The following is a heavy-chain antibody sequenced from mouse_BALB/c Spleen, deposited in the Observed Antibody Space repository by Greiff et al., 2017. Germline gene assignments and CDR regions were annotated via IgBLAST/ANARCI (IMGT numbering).Heavy chain of an antibody. CDR2: INPSTGYT. D-gene: IGHD1-2*01. CDR3: ARLTTATGAMDY. Sequence: QVQLQQSGAELAKPGASVKMSCKASGYTFTSYWMHWVKQRPGQGLEWIGYINPSTGYTEYNQKFKDKATLTADKSSSTAYMQLSSLTSEDSAVYYCARLTTATGAMDYWGQGTSVTVSS. J-gene: IGHJ4*01. V-gene: IGHV1-7*01. CDR1: GYTFTSYW.